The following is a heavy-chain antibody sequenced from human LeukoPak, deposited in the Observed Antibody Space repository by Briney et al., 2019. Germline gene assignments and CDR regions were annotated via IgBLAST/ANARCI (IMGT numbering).Heavy chain of an antibody. CDR1: GFTFSSYA. J-gene: IGHJ4*02. CDR2: ISYDGSNK. D-gene: IGHD3-22*01. V-gene: IGHV3-30*04. CDR3: ARDFMIVVVIIEYYFDY. Sequence: GGSLRLSCAASGFTFSSYAMHWVRQAPGKGLEWVAVISYDGSNKYYADSVKGRFTISRDNSKNTLYLQMNSLRAEDTAVYYCARDFMIVVVIIEYYFDYWGQGTLVTVSS.